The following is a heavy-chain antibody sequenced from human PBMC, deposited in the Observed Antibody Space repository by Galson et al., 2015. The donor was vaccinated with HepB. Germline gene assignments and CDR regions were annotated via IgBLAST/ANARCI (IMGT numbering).Heavy chain of an antibody. CDR1: GGTFKSYA. CDR3: ARPMNDYVDYRRRHAFDI. Sequence: SVKVSCKASGGTFKSYAISWVRQAPGQGLEWMGRIIPILGIANYAQKFQGRVTTTEDKSTSTAYREMSSLRSEDTAVYYCARPMNDYVDYRRRHAFDIWGQGTMVTVSS. J-gene: IGHJ3*02. V-gene: IGHV1-69*04. D-gene: IGHD4-17*01. CDR2: IIPILGIA.